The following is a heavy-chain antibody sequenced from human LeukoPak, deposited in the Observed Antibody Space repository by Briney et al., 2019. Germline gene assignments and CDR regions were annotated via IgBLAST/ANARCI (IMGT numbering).Heavy chain of an antibody. Sequence: SETLSLTCTVSGGSISSSSYYWGWIRQPPGKGLEWIGSIYYSGSTYYNPSLKSRVTISVDTSKNQFSLKLSSVTAADTAVYYCARDSGSFPVYAFDIWGQGTMVTVSS. V-gene: IGHV4-39*07. CDR1: GGSISSSSYY. CDR2: IYYSGST. J-gene: IGHJ3*02. CDR3: ARDSGSFPVYAFDI. D-gene: IGHD1-26*01.